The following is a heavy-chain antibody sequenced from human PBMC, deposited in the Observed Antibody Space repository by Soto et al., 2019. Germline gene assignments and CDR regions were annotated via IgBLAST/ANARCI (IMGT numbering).Heavy chain of an antibody. CDR2: INHSGST. D-gene: IGHD6-13*01. V-gene: IGHV4-34*01. CDR3: ARXGRQQLIPTPISCKIDY. Sequence: PSETLSLTCAVYGGSFSGYYWSWIRQPPGKGLEWIGEINHSGSTNYNPSLKSRVTISVDMSKNQFSLKLSSVTAADTVVYYCARXGRQQLIPTPISCKIDYWGLGTLVTVSS. CDR1: GGSFSGYY. J-gene: IGHJ4*02.